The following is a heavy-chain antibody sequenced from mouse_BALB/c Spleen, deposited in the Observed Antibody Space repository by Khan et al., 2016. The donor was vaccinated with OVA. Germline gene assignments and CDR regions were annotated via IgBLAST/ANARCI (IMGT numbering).Heavy chain of an antibody. CDR3: ARGNYYGYYFAY. D-gene: IGHD1-1*01. J-gene: IGHJ2*01. CDR2: ISYSGST. V-gene: IGHV3-2*02. CDR1: GYSITNNYA. Sequence: VQLKESGPGLVKPSQSLSLTCTVTGYSITNNYAWNWIRQFPGNKLEWMGFISYSGSTNYNPSLKSRISITRDTSKNQFFLQLNSVTTEDTATYYCARGNYYGYYFAYWGQGTTLTVSA.